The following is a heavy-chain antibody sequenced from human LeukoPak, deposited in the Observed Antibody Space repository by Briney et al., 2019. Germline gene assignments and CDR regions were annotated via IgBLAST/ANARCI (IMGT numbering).Heavy chain of an antibody. CDR2: INHSGST. CDR3: ARRRRMVRGVIGYYYMDV. Sequence: PSETLSLKCTVSGGSISSYYWSWIRQPPGKGLEWIGEINHSGSTNYNPSLKSRVTISVDTSKNHFSLKLSSVTAADTAVYYCARRRRMVRGVIGYYYMDVWGKGTTVTVSS. D-gene: IGHD3-10*01. CDR1: GGSISSYY. J-gene: IGHJ6*03. V-gene: IGHV4-34*01.